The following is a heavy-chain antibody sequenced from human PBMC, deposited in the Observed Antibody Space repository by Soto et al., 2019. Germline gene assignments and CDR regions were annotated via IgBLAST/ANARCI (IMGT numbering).Heavy chain of an antibody. CDR3: ARESEDLTPNFDY. V-gene: IGHV3-21*01. CDR2: ISSTTNYI. CDR1: GFTFTRYS. Sequence: GGSLRLSCAASGFTFTRYSMNWVRQAPGKGLEWVSSISSTTNYIYYADSMKGRFTVSRDNAKNSVYLEINSLSAEDTAVYYCARESEDLTPNFDYWGQGTLVTVSS. J-gene: IGHJ4*02.